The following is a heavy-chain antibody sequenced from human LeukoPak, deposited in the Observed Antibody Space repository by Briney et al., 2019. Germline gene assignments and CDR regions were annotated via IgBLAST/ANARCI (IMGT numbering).Heavy chain of an antibody. J-gene: IGHJ4*02. CDR2: VYYGRSP. Sequence: SETLSLTCTVSGDSISRSTYYWAWIRQPPGKGLEWIGSVYYGRSPYFNPSLESRATISVDTSKNHFSLKMSSVTAADTAVYYCARSSGTGTFSYWGQGTLVTVSP. D-gene: IGHD6-25*01. CDR1: GDSISRSTYY. CDR3: ARSSGTGTFSY. V-gene: IGHV4-39*02.